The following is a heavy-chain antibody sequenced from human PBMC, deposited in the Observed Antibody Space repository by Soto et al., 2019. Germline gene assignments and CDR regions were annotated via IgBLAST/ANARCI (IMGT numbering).Heavy chain of an antibody. CDR2: XXGSX. J-gene: IGHJ3*02. D-gene: IGHD3-10*01. CDR1: GGSISNYY. Sequence: PXXTLSLTCAVSGGSISNYYWSWIRQPPGXXXXXIXXXGSXXYNXSXXXXVKXXXXXXXNQLYLKLSSVTAADTAVYYCARVWGGAFDIWGQGTMVTVSS. CDR3: ARVWGGAFDI. V-gene: IGHV4-59*01.